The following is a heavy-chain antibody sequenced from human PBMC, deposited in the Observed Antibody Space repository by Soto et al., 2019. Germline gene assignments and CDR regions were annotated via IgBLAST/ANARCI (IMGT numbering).Heavy chain of an antibody. Sequence: PSETLSLTCAVSGGSISSGGYSWSRIRQPPGKGLEWIGYIYHSGSTYYNPSLKSRVTISVDRSKNQFSLKLSSVTAADTAVYYCARDLEGSFDYWGQGTLVTVSS. CDR2: IYHSGST. V-gene: IGHV4-30-2*01. CDR3: ARDLEGSFDY. J-gene: IGHJ4*02. CDR1: GGSISSGGYS.